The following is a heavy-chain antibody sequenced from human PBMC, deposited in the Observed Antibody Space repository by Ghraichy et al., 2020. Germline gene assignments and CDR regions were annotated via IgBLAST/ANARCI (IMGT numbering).Heavy chain of an antibody. CDR1: GFTFNTYY. CDR3: TRLINGYIDY. V-gene: IGHV3-21*01. CDR2: IRSDSSYI. Sequence: GGSLRLSCAASGFTFNTYYMTWVRQAPGKGLEWVSSIRSDSSYIFYADSVKGRFTMSRDNAKNSLYLQMNSLRAEDTAVYYCTRLINGYIDYWGQGTLVTVSS. J-gene: IGHJ4*02. D-gene: IGHD2-8*01.